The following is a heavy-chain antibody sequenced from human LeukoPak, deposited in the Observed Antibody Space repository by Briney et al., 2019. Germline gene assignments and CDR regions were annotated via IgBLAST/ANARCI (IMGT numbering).Heavy chain of an antibody. J-gene: IGHJ4*02. CDR2: IYYSGTT. CDR1: GGPISPYY. CDR3: ARDRASAGGFDY. Sequence: SDTLSLTRSVSGGPISPYYWSWTRQPPGKGLEWIGYIYYSGTTNYNPSLQSRVTISVATSKNQFSLKLSSVTAADTALYYCARDRASAGGFDYWGQGTLVTVSS. V-gene: IGHV4-59*01. D-gene: IGHD2-15*01.